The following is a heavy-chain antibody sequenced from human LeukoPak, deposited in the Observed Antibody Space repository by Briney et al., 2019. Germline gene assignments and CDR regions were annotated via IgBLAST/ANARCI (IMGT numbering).Heavy chain of an antibody. J-gene: IGHJ3*02. D-gene: IGHD6-19*01. V-gene: IGHV4-34*01. CDR2: INHSGST. CDR1: GGSFSGYY. CDR3: ARGGIAVAGFDI. Sequence: SETLSLTCAVYGGSFSGYYWSWIRQPPGKGLEWIGEINHSGSTNYNPSLKSRVTISVDTSKNQFSLKLSSVTAADTAMYYCARGGIAVAGFDIWGQGTMVTVSS.